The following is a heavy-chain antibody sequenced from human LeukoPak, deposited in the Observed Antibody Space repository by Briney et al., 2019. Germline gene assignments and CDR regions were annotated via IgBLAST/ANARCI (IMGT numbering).Heavy chain of an antibody. J-gene: IGHJ5*02. CDR3: ARVPHTNWGSWFDP. V-gene: IGHV4-30-2*01. Sequence: SQTLSLTCAVSGGSISSGGYSWSWIRQPPGKGLEWIGYIYHSGSTYYNPSLKSRVTISVDRSKNQFSLKLSSVTAADTAVYYCARVPHTNWGSWFDPWGQGTLVTVSS. CDR2: IYHSGST. D-gene: IGHD7-27*01. CDR1: GGSISSGGYS.